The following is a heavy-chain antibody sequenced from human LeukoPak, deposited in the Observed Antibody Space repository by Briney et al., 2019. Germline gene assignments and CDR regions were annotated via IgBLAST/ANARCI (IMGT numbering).Heavy chain of an antibody. D-gene: IGHD3-10*01. CDR2: IYYSGST. Sequence: NPSETLSLTCTVSGGSISSYYWSWIRQPPGKGLEWIGYIYYSGSTNYNPSLKSRVTISVDTSKNQFSLKLSSVTAADTAVYYCAGLYGSGESWGYFDYWGQGTLVTVSS. CDR3: AGLYGSGESWGYFDY. CDR1: GGSISSYY. J-gene: IGHJ4*02. V-gene: IGHV4-59*08.